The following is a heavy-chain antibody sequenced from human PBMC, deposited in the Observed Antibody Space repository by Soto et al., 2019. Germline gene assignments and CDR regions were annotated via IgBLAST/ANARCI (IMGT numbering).Heavy chain of an antibody. CDR3: ARDFLVSSGWYRGGMDV. V-gene: IGHV4-31*03. Sequence: SETLSLTCTVSGGSISSGGYYWSWIRQHPGKGLEWIGYIYYSGSTYYNPSLKSRVTISVDTSKNQFSLKLSSVTAQDTAVYYCARDFLVSSGWYRGGMDVWGQGTTVPVSS. J-gene: IGHJ6*02. CDR1: GGSISSGGYY. CDR2: IYYSGST. D-gene: IGHD6-19*01.